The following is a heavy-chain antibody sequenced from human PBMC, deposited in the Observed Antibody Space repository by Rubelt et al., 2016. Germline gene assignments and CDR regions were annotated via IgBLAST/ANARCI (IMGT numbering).Heavy chain of an antibody. CDR1: GYSISSGYY. CDR2: LYTTGNT. D-gene: IGHD3-16*01. Sequence: QVQLQESGPRLVQPSETLSLTCTVSGYSISSGYYWGWIRQPPGKGLEWIANLYTTGNTDYNPSLKSRVTMSVDTSKNQFSPKLTCGTAADTAAYYWATGLQAQRSFDYWGQGTLVTVSS. V-gene: IGHV4-38-2*02. CDR3: ATGLQAQRSFDY. J-gene: IGHJ4*02.